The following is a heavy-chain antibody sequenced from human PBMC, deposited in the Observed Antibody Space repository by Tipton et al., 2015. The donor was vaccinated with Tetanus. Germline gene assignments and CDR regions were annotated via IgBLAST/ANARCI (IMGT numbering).Heavy chain of an antibody. Sequence: TLSLTCTVSGGSVSSGSYYWSWVRQPPGKGLEYIGYILYGKSTHYNPSLKSQVSMSADPAKNQFSLRLTSVTAADTAVYFCARIYDYWSGYFDFWGQGALVTVSP. CDR2: ILYGKST. V-gene: IGHV4-61*01. J-gene: IGHJ4*02. CDR1: GGSVSSGSYY. D-gene: IGHD3-3*01. CDR3: ARIYDYWSGYFDF.